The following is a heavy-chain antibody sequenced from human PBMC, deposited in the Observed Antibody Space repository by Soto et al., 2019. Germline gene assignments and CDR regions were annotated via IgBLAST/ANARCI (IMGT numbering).Heavy chain of an antibody. V-gene: IGHV1-18*01. CDR3: ARGGYYDNSWGKLSHYGLDV. CDR1: GYTFIRYG. CDR2: ISPYNDYT. Sequence: QVQLAQSANEVKKPGASVRVSCKAAGYTFIRYGIAWVRQAPGQGLEWMGWISPYNDYTVYAQKFQGRVSMTADTSKRTVYMTLRGLKSDDTAVYYCARGGYYDNSWGKLSHYGLDVWGQGTSVSVSS. J-gene: IGHJ6*02. D-gene: IGHD3-16*01.